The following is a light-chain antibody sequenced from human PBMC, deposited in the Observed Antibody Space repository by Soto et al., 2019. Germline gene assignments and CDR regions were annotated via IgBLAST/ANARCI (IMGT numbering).Light chain of an antibody. V-gene: IGLV1-47*01. CDR1: TSNSGSNY. CDR2: RNN. CDR3: ATWDDSRNGFYG. Sequence: QSVLTQPPSASGTPGQGVTISCSGSTSNSGSNYVYWYQQLPGTAPKLLIYRNNQRPSGVPDRFSGSKSGTSASLAISGLRSDDEADYFCATWDDSRNGFYGFGTGTKVTVL. J-gene: IGLJ1*01.